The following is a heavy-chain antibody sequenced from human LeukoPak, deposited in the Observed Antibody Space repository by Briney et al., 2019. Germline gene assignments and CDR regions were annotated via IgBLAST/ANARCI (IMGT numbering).Heavy chain of an antibody. Sequence: GGSLRLSCAASGFTFSSYAMSWVRQAPGKGLEWVSVIYSGGSTKYADSVKGRFTISRDTSKNTLYLQVNSLRAEDTAVYYCARDRHGYNPFDYWGQGTLVTVSS. CDR1: GFTFSSYA. CDR3: ARDRHGYNPFDY. D-gene: IGHD5-24*01. J-gene: IGHJ4*02. CDR2: IYSGGST. V-gene: IGHV3-53*01.